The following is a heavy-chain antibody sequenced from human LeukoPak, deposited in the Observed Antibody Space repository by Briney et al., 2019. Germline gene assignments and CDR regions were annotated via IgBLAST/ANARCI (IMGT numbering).Heavy chain of an antibody. Sequence: GGSLRLSCAASGFTFSSYAMHWVRQAPGKGLGWVAVISYDGSNKYYADSVKGRFTISRDNSKNTLYLQMNSLRAEDTAVYYCAKAKVVVVYDAFDIWGQGTMVTVSS. CDR2: ISYDGSNK. D-gene: IGHD3-22*01. CDR1: GFTFSSYA. V-gene: IGHV3-30*04. CDR3: AKAKVVVVYDAFDI. J-gene: IGHJ3*02.